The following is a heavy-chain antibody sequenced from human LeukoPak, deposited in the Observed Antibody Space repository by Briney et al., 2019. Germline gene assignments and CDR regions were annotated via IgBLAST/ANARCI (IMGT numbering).Heavy chain of an antibody. D-gene: IGHD2-8*01. Sequence: PGGSLRLSCAASGFTFSSYGMHWVRQAPGKGLEWVAVISYDGSNKYYADSVKGRFTISRDNSKNTLYLQMNSLRAGDTAVYYCARWYCTNGVCYQDYYYYYMDVWGKGTTVTVSS. CDR3: ARWYCTNGVCYQDYYYYYMDV. CDR2: ISYDGSNK. V-gene: IGHV3-30*03. J-gene: IGHJ6*03. CDR1: GFTFSSYG.